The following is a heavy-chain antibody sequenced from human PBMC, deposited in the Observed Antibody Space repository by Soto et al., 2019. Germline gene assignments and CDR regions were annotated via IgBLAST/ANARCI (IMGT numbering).Heavy chain of an antibody. Sequence: QVQLVQSGAEVKKPGASVKVSCKASGYTFTSYAMHWVRQAPGQRLEWMGWINAGNGNTKYSQKFQGRVTITRDTSASTAYMELSSLRSEDTAVYYCARDSQSGYPDGCLVYWGQGTLVTVSS. CDR1: GYTFTSYA. CDR3: ARDSQSGYPDGCLVY. CDR2: INAGNGNT. V-gene: IGHV1-3*01. J-gene: IGHJ4*02. D-gene: IGHD3-22*01.